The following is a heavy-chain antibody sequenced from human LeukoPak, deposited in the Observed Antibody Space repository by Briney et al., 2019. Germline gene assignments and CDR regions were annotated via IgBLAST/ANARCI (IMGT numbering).Heavy chain of an antibody. Sequence: PSETLSLTCTVSGYSISSGYYWGWIRQPPGKGLEWIGSIYHSGSTYYNPSLKSRVTISVDTSKNQFSLKLSSVTAADTAMYYCAREVDPHRDYFDYWGQGTLITVSS. CDR2: IYHSGST. J-gene: IGHJ4*02. D-gene: IGHD1-14*01. CDR3: AREVDPHRDYFDY. CDR1: GYSISSGYY. V-gene: IGHV4-38-2*02.